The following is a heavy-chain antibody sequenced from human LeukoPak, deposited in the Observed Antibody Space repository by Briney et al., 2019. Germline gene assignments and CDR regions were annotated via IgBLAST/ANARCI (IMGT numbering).Heavy chain of an antibody. V-gene: IGHV5-51*01. D-gene: IGHD2-2*01. J-gene: IGHJ4*02. Sequence: GESLKISCKGSGYSFNAYYIAWVRQMPGKDLEWMGAIYPGDSDTTYSPSLQGQVTISADKSISTAYLQWSSLKASDTAMYYCARQPPVGCSSTSCYGPFDYWGQGTLVTVSS. CDR1: GYSFNAYY. CDR3: ARQPPVGCSSTSCYGPFDY. CDR2: IYPGDSDT.